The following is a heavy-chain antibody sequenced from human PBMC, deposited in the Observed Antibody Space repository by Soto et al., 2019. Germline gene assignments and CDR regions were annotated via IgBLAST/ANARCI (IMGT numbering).Heavy chain of an antibody. Sequence: EVQLVESGGGLVQPGGSLRLSCAASGLIFSDYHMDWVRQAPGKGLEWVGRIRRKANSYTTEYAASVKGRFTISRDDSKNSLYLKMKSLKSEDTAVYYCAMLGGWSGGSSGMDVWGQGTTVTVSS. D-gene: IGHD6-19*01. CDR2: IRRKANSYTT. CDR3: AMLGGWSGGSSGMDV. V-gene: IGHV3-72*01. J-gene: IGHJ6*02. CDR1: GLIFSDYH.